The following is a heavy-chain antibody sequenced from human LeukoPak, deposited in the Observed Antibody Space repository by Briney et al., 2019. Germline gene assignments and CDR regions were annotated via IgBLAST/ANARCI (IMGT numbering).Heavy chain of an antibody. Sequence: SETLSLTCAVYGGSFSGYYWSWIRQPPGKGLEWIGGINHSGSTNYNPSLKSRVTISVDTSKNQFSLKLSSVTAADTAVYYCARDPLWFGELYGMDVWGQGTTVTVSS. CDR3: ARDPLWFGELYGMDV. J-gene: IGHJ6*02. D-gene: IGHD3-10*01. CDR1: GGSFSGYY. V-gene: IGHV4-34*01. CDR2: INHSGST.